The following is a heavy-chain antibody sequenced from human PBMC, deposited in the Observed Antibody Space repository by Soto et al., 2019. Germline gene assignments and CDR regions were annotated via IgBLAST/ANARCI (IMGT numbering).Heavy chain of an antibody. CDR1: GGTFSSYT. J-gene: IGHJ4*02. D-gene: IGHD4-17*01. Sequence: QVQLVQSGAEVKKPGSSVKVSCKASGGTFSSYTISWGRQAPGQGLEWMGRIIPILGIANYAQKFQGRVTITADKSTSTAYMELSSLRSEDTAVYYCARYYGDAFLDYWGQGTLVTVSS. CDR2: IIPILGIA. CDR3: ARYYGDAFLDY. V-gene: IGHV1-69*02.